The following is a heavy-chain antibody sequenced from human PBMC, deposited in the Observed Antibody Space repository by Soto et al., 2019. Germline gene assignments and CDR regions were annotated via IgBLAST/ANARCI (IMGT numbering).Heavy chain of an antibody. J-gene: IGHJ1*01. CDR3: AREGSGYNL. D-gene: IGHD5-12*01. CDR2: IIPVFGRP. V-gene: IGHV1-69*13. CDR1: GGSFGSFG. Sequence: SVKVTCKASGGSFGSFGISWVRQAPGQGLEWMGGIIPVFGRPNYAQRFRGRLTITADESTNTVYLELIDLGSEDTDVYYCAREGSGYNLWGQGTRVTVSS.